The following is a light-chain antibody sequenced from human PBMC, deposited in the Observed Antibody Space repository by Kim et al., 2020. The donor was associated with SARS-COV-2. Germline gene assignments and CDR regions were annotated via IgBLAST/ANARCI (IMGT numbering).Light chain of an antibody. V-gene: IGLV2-14*03. J-gene: IGLJ2*01. Sequence: GQSITLSCTGTSSDVDGYNNVSWYQQHPGNAPTLMIYDVSNRPSGVTTRCSGSKSGNTASLTISGLQPEDDADYYCSSYTSSSTVVFGGGTQLTVL. CDR1: SSDVDGYNN. CDR3: SSYTSSSTVV. CDR2: DVS.